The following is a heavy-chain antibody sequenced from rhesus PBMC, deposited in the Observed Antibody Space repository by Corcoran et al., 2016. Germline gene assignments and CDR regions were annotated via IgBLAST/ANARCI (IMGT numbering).Heavy chain of an antibody. J-gene: IGHJ4*01. CDR2: INGNSGST. Sequence: QVQLQESGPGLVTPSETLSLTCAVSGGSSSSYWCSWIRPPPGKGLEWIGEINGNSGSTNYNPSLKSRVTISKDASKNQFSLKLSSVTAADTAVYYCARVPGRYWGQGVLVTVSS. V-gene: IGHV4-80*01. CDR1: GGSSSSYW. CDR3: ARVPGRY.